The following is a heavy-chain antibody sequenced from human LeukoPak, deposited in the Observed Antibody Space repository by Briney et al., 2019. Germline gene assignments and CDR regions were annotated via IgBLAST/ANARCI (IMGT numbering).Heavy chain of an antibody. CDR1: GYTFTGYS. D-gene: IGHD3-22*01. CDR3: ARGYDTSGALAY. J-gene: IGHJ4*02. Sequence: ASVKVSCKASGYTFTGYSMHWVRQAPGQGLEWLGRINPYSGGTNYAQRFQGRVTMTRDTSISTAYMELSRLISDDTATYYCARGYDTSGALAYWGLGTLVTVSS. CDR2: INPYSGGT. V-gene: IGHV1-2*06.